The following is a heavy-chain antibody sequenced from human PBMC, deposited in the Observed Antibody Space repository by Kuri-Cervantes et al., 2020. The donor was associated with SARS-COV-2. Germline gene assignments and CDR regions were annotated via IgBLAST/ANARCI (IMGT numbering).Heavy chain of an antibody. CDR1: GYTFTGYY. J-gene: IGHJ3*02. D-gene: IGHD6-13*01. V-gene: IGHV1-2*06. CDR3: ARDADSSSWYPGAFDI. Sequence: ASVKVCFKPSGYTFTGYYMHCVRQAPGQGLEWMGRINPNSGGTNYAQKFQGRVTMTRDTSISKAYMELSRLKSDDTAVDYCARDADSSSWYPGAFDIWGQGTMVTVSS. CDR2: INPNSGGT.